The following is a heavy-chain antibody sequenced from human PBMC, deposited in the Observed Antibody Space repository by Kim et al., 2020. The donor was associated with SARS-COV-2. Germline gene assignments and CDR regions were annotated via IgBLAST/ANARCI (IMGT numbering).Heavy chain of an antibody. Sequence: GGSLRLSCAASGFTFSSYAMSWVRQAPGKGLEWVSAISGSGGSTYYADSVKGRFTISRDNSKNTLYLQMNSLRAEDTAVYYCAKPHCSSTSCLRFYYFDYWGQGPLVTVS. V-gene: IGHV3-23*01. CDR2: ISGSGGST. CDR3: AKPHCSSTSCLRFYYFDY. CDR1: GFTFSSYA. J-gene: IGHJ4*02. D-gene: IGHD2-2*01.